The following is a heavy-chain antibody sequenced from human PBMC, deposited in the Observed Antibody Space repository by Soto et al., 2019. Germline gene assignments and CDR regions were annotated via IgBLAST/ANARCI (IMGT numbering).Heavy chain of an antibody. V-gene: IGHV4-59*08. CDR2: IYYSGST. Sequence: AETLSLTCTVSGVSISSYYWSWIRQPPGKGLEWIGYIYYSGSTNYNTSLKSRVTISVDTSKNQFSLKLSSVTAADKAVYYCARHGPDAFDIWGQGTMVTVSS. J-gene: IGHJ3*02. CDR3: ARHGPDAFDI. CDR1: GVSISSYY.